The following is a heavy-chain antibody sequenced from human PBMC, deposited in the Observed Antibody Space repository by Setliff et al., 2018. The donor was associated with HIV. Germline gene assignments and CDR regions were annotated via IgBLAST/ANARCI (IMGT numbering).Heavy chain of an antibody. CDR1: GFTLTDYA. J-gene: IGHJ4*02. CDR2: LSGSGANT. CDR3: AKASEQWPSYSDS. V-gene: IGHV3-23*01. Sequence: PGGSLRLSCAASGFTLTDYAMNWVRQAPGKGLEWVSGLSGSGANTYYADSVKGRFTISRDNSKNTLHLQMNSLRAEDTAVYFCAKASEQWPSYSDSWGQGTLVTVSS. D-gene: IGHD6-19*01.